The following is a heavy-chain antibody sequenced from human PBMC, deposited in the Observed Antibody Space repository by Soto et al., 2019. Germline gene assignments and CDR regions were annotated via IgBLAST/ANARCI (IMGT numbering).Heavy chain of an antibody. J-gene: IGHJ4*02. CDR3: ARERSRIDY. Sequence: EVQLVESGGGLVQPGGSLRLSCAASGFTFSSYWMSWVRQAPGKGLEWVANIKQDGSDKYYVDSLKGRFTISRDNARNSLYLQMNSLRVEDTAVYYCARERSRIDYWGQGALVTVSS. CDR1: GFTFSSYW. CDR2: IKQDGSDK. V-gene: IGHV3-7*01.